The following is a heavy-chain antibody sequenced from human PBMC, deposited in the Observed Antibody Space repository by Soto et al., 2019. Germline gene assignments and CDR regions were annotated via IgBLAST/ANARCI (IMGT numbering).Heavy chain of an antibody. CDR1: GGSISSGGYS. Sequence: PSETLSLTCAVSGGSISSGGYSWSWIRQPPGKGLEWIGYIYHSGSTYYNPSLKSRVTISVDRSKNQFSLKLSSVTAADTAVYYCARGRESLDYGDTNWFDPWGQGTLVTVSS. V-gene: IGHV4-30-2*01. J-gene: IGHJ5*02. CDR2: IYHSGST. D-gene: IGHD4-17*01. CDR3: ARGRESLDYGDTNWFDP.